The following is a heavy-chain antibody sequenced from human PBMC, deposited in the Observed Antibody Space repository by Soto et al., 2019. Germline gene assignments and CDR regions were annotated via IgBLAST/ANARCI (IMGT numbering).Heavy chain of an antibody. CDR3: AREEGGYSGYDYLNP. CDR1: GFTFSSYA. J-gene: IGHJ5*02. V-gene: IGHV3-30-3*01. D-gene: IGHD5-12*01. CDR2: ISYDGSNK. Sequence: GGSLRLSCAASGFTFSSYAMHWVRQAPGKGLEWVAVISYDGSNKYYADSVKGRFTISRDNSKNTLYLQMSSLRAEDTAVYYCAREEGGYSGYDYLNPWGQGTLVTSPQ.